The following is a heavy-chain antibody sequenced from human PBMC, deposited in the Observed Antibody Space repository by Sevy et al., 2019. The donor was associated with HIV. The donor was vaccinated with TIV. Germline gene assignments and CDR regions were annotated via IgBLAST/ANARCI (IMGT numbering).Heavy chain of an antibody. CDR3: ARLSAVSRSYNFDY. D-gene: IGHD4-4*01. CDR1: GDSVSSDNYY. CDR2: MFYRGNT. J-gene: IGHJ4*02. V-gene: IGHV4-61*01. Sequence: SETLSLTCTVSGDSVSSDNYYWSWIRQPPGKGLEWIGYMFYRGNTNYNPSLKSRVTISVDTSKNQFSLKLNSVTAADTAVYYCARLSAVSRSYNFDYWGQGTLVTVSS.